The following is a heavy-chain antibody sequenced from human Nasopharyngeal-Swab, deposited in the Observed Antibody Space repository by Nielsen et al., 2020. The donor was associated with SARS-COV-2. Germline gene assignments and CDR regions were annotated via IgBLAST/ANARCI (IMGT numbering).Heavy chain of an antibody. CDR1: GFTFSNYR. CDR3: ARGRGSSTSMIGY. J-gene: IGHJ4*02. V-gene: IGHV3-74*01. CDR2: INGDGSSL. D-gene: IGHD2/OR15-2a*01. Sequence: GESLKISCAASGFTFSNYRMHWVRQAPGKGLVWVSRINGDGSSLNYADFVKGRSTISTDNAKSTLYLEMNSLRAEDTAVYYCARGRGSSTSMIGYWGQGTLVTVSS.